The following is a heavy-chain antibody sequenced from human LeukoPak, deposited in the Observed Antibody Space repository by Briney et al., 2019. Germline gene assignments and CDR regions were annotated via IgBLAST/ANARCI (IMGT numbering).Heavy chain of an antibody. CDR2: IIPSGGGT. J-gene: IGHJ4*02. Sequence: GGSLRLSCKASGYTFISYYMHWVRQAPGRGLEWMGIIIPSGGGTTYAQKFQGRVTMTRDTSTSIVYMELSSLRSEDTAVYYCARGRSGSYPSGYFDSWGQGTLVTVSS. CDR1: GYTFISYY. D-gene: IGHD1-26*01. V-gene: IGHV1-46*01. CDR3: ARGRSGSYPSGYFDS.